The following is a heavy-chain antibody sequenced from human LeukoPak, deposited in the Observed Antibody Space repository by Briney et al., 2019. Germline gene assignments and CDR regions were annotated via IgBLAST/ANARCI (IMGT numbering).Heavy chain of an antibody. CDR3: ARTPEKHIDY. Sequence: ASVKVSCKASDYIFTVYNITWVRQAPGLGLEWMGRFSVYTGHTDFARNFQDRVTMTADTSTTTAYMELKSLRSDDTAVYYCARTPEKHIDYWGQGTLVTVSS. CDR1: DYIFTVYN. CDR2: FSVYTGHT. V-gene: IGHV1-18*01. J-gene: IGHJ4*02. D-gene: IGHD2-15*01.